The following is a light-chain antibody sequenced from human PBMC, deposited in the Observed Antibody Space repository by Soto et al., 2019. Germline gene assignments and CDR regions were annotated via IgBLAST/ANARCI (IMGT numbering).Light chain of an antibody. V-gene: IGKV3-15*01. Sequence: EIVMTQSPATLSVSPGERATLSCRASQTVTGNLAWYQQKPGQAPRLLISGASTRATGIPDRFSGSGSGTEFTLTISSLQSEDFAVYFCQQYNNWPYTFGRGTKLEIK. CDR2: GAS. CDR1: QTVTGN. CDR3: QQYNNWPYT. J-gene: IGKJ2*01.